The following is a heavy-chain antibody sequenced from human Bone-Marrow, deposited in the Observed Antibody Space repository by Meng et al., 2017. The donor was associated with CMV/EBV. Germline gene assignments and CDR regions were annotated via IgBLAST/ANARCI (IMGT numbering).Heavy chain of an antibody. J-gene: IGHJ4*02. Sequence: GESLKISCAASGFTFSDYYMSWIRQAPGKGLEWVSYISSSGSTIYYADSVKGRFTISRDNAKNSLYLQMNSLRAEDTAVYYCARAPIAAAGPYYFDYWGQGPLVTVYS. CDR1: GFTFSDYY. V-gene: IGHV3-11*01. CDR2: ISSSGSTI. CDR3: ARAPIAAAGPYYFDY. D-gene: IGHD6-13*01.